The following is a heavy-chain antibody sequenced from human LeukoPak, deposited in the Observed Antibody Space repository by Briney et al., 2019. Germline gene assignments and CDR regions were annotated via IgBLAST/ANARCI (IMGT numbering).Heavy chain of an antibody. V-gene: IGHV4-39*01. Sequence: SETLSLTCTVSGGSISRSTYYWGWIRQPPGKGLEWIGSIYYSGSTYYNPSLKSRVTISVDTSKNQFSLKLSSVTAADTAVYYCARHGPTLTALNWFDHWGQGTLVTVSS. CDR1: GGSISRSTYY. CDR3: ARHGPTLTALNWFDH. CDR2: IYYSGST. D-gene: IGHD2/OR15-2a*01. J-gene: IGHJ5*02.